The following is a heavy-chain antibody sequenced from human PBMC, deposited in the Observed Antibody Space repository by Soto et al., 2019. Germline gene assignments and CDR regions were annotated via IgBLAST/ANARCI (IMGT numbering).Heavy chain of an antibody. CDR1: GFTFSSYS. V-gene: IGHV3-48*02. CDR3: ARGDLELITVKSKGGFDY. D-gene: IGHD1-20*01. CDR2: ISSSSSTI. Sequence: GGSLRLSCAASGFTFSSYSMNWVRQAPGKGLEWVSYISSSSSTIYYADSVKGRFTISRDNAKNSLYLQMNSLRDEDTAVYYCARGDLELITVKSKGGFDYWGQGTLVTVSS. J-gene: IGHJ4*02.